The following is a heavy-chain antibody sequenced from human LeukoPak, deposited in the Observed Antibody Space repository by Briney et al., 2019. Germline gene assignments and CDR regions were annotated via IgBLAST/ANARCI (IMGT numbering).Heavy chain of an antibody. Sequence: PSETLSLTCAVYGGSFSGYYWSWIRQPPGKGLEWIGEINHSGSTNYNPSLKSRVTISVDTSKNQFSLKLSSVTAADTAVYYCARKYYHDSSGYHYGEYFQHWGQGTLVTVSS. V-gene: IGHV4-34*01. CDR2: INHSGST. D-gene: IGHD3-22*01. CDR3: ARKYYHDSSGYHYGEYFQH. J-gene: IGHJ1*01. CDR1: GGSFSGYY.